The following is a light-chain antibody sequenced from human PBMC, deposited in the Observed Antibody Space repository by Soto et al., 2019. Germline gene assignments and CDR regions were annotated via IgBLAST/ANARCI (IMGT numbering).Light chain of an antibody. CDR1: QSFGSW. Sequence: DIQMTQSPSTLSASVGDTVTITCRASQSFGSWLAWYQQKPRQAPKLLIYDISTLEYGVPSRFSGSGSGTEFTLTISSLQPDDFATYYSQQYNISPSTFGQGTKVEIK. V-gene: IGKV1-5*01. CDR2: DIS. J-gene: IGKJ2*01. CDR3: QQYNISPST.